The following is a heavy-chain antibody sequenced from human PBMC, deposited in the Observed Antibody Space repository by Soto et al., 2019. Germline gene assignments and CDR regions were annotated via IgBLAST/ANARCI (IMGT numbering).Heavy chain of an antibody. Sequence: QLQLQQSGPGLVKPSETLSLSCSVSGDSISSGGYYWVWIRQPPGKGLEWIGSIYYDGNTFYNASLNSRLTISRDTSKNQCSLKLSSVTAADTAVYYCASRLGYGYAMDVWGQGTTVTVSS. CDR1: GDSISSGGYY. V-gene: IGHV4-39*01. J-gene: IGHJ6*02. CDR3: ASRLGYGYAMDV. D-gene: IGHD5-12*01. CDR2: IYYDGNT.